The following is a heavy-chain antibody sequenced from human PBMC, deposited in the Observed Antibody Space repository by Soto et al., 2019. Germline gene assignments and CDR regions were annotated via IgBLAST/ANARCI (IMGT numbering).Heavy chain of an antibody. CDR1: GFSNRPHA. CDR3: APRSDDSYDCYGMHD. D-gene: IGHD1-26*01. CDR2: FSGSADNT. Sequence: PGGFLRLSCRPSGFSNRPHAMSWVRQGPGTGLEWVSAFSGSADNTYYADSVKGRFTISRDNSKNTLFLQMNSLRAEDTAVYYCAPRSDDSYDCYGMHDSGQGTTVTVSS. V-gene: IGHV3-23*01. J-gene: IGHJ6*02.